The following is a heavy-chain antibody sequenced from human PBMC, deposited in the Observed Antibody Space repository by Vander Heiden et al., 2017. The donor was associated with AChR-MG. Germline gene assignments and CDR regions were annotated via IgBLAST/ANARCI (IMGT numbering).Heavy chain of an antibody. CDR1: GVTFSGYG. Sequence: QVQLVESGGGVVQPGRSLRLSCAASGVTFSGYGRHWVGQAPGKGLEWVAVISYDGSNKYDADSVKGRFTISRDNSKNTLYLQMNSLRAEDTAVYYCAKDPRVWFPQYYFDYWGQGTLVTVSS. J-gene: IGHJ4*02. CDR3: AKDPRVWFPQYYFDY. CDR2: ISYDGSNK. V-gene: IGHV3-30*18. D-gene: IGHD3-10*01.